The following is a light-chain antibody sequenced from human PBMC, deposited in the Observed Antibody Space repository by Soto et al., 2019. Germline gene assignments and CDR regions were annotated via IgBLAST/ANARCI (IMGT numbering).Light chain of an antibody. CDR1: QSIMNTF. J-gene: IGKJ1*01. V-gene: IGKV3-20*01. Sequence: EIVLTQSPGTLSLSPGERATLSCRASQSIMNTFLSWYQQKPGQAPRLLIYGTSSRATGIPDRFSGSGSGTDFTLTISRLEPEDFAVYYCQQYNNWPPMAFGQGTKVEIK. CDR2: GTS. CDR3: QQYNNWPPMA.